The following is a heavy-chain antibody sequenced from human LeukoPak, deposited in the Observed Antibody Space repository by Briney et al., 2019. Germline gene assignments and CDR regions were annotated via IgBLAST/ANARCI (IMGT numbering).Heavy chain of an antibody. J-gene: IGHJ3*02. D-gene: IGHD3-22*01. V-gene: IGHV6-1*01. CDR2: TYYRSKWYN. Sequence: SQTLSLTCAISGDSVSSNSAAWNWIRQSPSRGLEWLGRTYYRSKWYNDYAVSVKSRITINPDTSKNQFSLQLNSVTPEDTAVYYCARGTGEGPIVVDPSRHAFDIWGQGTMVTVSS. CDR1: GDSVSSNSAA. CDR3: ARGTGEGPIVVDPSRHAFDI.